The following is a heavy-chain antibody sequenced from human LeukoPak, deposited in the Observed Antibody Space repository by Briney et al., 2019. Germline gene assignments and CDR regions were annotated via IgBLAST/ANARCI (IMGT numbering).Heavy chain of an antibody. CDR3: ARDIVVVPAAPRGCDY. J-gene: IGHJ4*02. CDR1: GYTFTGYY. CDR2: INPNSGGT. Sequence: ASVKVSCKASGYTFTGYYMHWVRQPPGQGLEGMGWINPNSGGTNYAQKFQGRVTMTRDTSIRTAYMELSRLRSDDTAIYYCARDIVVVPAAPRGCDYWGQGTLVTVSS. V-gene: IGHV1-2*02. D-gene: IGHD2-2*01.